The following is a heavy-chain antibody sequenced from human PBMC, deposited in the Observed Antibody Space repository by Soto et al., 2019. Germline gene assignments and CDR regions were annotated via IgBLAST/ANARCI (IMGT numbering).Heavy chain of an antibody. V-gene: IGHV1-69*13. CDR2: IIPVFGTA. Sequence: SVKVSCKASAGTLRNSGISWVRQAPGQGLEWMGGIIPVFGTANYAQKFQGRVTITADESTTTVYMDVSSLRSDDTAVYYCARGDATKIVVTTYYGMDVWG. CDR1: AGTLRNSG. J-gene: IGHJ6*02. CDR3: ARGDATKIVVTTYYGMDV. D-gene: IGHD4-17*01.